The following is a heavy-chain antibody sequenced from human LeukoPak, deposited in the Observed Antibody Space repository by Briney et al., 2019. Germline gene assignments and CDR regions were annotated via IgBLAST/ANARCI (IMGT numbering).Heavy chain of an antibody. D-gene: IGHD3-10*01. Sequence: PGGSLRLSCAASGFTFSNYGMHWVRQAPGKGLEWLAVIRYDGSDKYYPDSVKGRFTISRDNSKNTLYLQMNSLRAEDTAVYYCARDASMSFGGFYAFDIWGQGTMVTVSS. CDR2: IRYDGSDK. J-gene: IGHJ3*02. CDR3: ARDASMSFGGFYAFDI. CDR1: GFTFSNYG. V-gene: IGHV3-33*01.